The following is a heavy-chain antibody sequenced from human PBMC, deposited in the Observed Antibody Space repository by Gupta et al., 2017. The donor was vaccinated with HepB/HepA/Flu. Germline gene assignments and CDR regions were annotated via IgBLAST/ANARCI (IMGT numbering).Heavy chain of an antibody. V-gene: IGHV4-39*01. CDR2: IYYSGST. D-gene: IGHD6-25*01. CDR3: ARRRAAPPLSGMDV. CDR1: GGSISSSSYY. Sequence: QLQLQESGPGLVKPSETLSLTCTVSGGSISSSSYYWGWIRQPPGKGLEWIGSIYYSGSTYYNPALKSRVTISVETSKNQFSLKLRSVTAADTAVYYCARRRAAPPLSGMDVGGQGTTVTVSS. J-gene: IGHJ6*02.